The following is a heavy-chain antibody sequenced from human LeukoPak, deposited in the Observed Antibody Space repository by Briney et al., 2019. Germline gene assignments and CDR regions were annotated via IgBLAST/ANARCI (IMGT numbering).Heavy chain of an antibody. J-gene: IGHJ6*03. D-gene: IGHD3-22*01. CDR2: IYYSGST. V-gene: IGHV4-39*07. CDR1: GGSISSSSYY. CDR3: ARVTGYYDSSGYSMPYYYMDV. Sequence: SETLSLTCTVSGGSISSSSYYWGWIRQPPGKGLEWIGSIYYSGSTYYNPSLKSRVTISVDTSKNQFSLKLSSVTAADTAVYYCARVTGYYDSSGYSMPYYYMDVWGKGTTVTVSS.